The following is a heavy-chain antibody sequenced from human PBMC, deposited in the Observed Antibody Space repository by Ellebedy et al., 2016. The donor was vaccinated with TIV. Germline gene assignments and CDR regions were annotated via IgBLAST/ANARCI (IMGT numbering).Heavy chain of an antibody. J-gene: IGHJ4*02. CDR1: GGTFSSYA. D-gene: IGHD1-26*01. Sequence: AASVKVSCKASGGTFSSYAISWVRQAPGQGLEWMGRIIPILGIANYAQKFQGRVTITADKSTSTAYMELSSLRSEDTAVYYCARDLEGATPVDYWGQGTLVTVPS. V-gene: IGHV1-69*04. CDR2: IIPILGIA. CDR3: ARDLEGATPVDY.